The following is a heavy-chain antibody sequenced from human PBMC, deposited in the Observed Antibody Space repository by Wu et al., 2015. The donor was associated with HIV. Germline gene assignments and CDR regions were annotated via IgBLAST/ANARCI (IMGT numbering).Heavy chain of an antibody. D-gene: IGHD3-10*01. CDR3: AIKSPQDYGPGLYYNF. J-gene: IGHJ4*02. V-gene: IGHV1-2*02. Sequence: QVQLVQSGAEVKKPGASVKVSCKASGYTFTGYYMHWVRQAPGQGLEWMGWINPNSGGTNYAQKFQGRVTMSTDRSTSTVYMELRSLRSDDTAEYYCAIKSPQDYGPGLYYNFWGQGTRVTVSS. CDR1: GYTFTGYY. CDR2: INPNSGGT.